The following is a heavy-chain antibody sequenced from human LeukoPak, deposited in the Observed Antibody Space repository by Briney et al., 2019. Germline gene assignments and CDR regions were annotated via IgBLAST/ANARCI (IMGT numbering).Heavy chain of an antibody. D-gene: IGHD5-12*01. CDR2: ISAYNGNT. CDR1: GYTFTSFG. V-gene: IGHV1-18*01. Sequence: ASVKVSCKASGYTFTSFGISWVRQAPGQGLEWMGWISAYNGNTNYAQKVQGRVTMTTDTSTSTAYMDLGSLRSDDTAVYYCARSGWDIVATNPTAWGQGTLVTVSS. CDR3: ARSGWDIVATNPTA. J-gene: IGHJ5*02.